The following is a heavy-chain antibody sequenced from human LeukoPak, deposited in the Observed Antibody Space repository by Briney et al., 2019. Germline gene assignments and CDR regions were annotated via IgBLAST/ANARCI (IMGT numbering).Heavy chain of an antibody. Sequence: ASVKVSCKASGYTFTGYYMHWVRQAPGQGLEWMGRINPNSGGTNYAQKFQGRVTMTRDTSISTAYMELSRLRSDDTAVYYCARGCSESIVVVAAATQWGDIDYWGQGTLVTVSS. V-gene: IGHV1-2*06. CDR3: ARGCSESIVVVAAATQWGDIDY. D-gene: IGHD2-15*01. CDR1: GYTFTGYY. J-gene: IGHJ4*02. CDR2: INPNSGGT.